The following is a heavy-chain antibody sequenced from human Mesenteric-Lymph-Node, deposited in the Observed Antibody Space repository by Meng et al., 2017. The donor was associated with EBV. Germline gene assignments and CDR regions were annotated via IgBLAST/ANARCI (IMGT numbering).Heavy chain of an antibody. D-gene: IGHD1-20*01. CDR2: ISSSSRSI. J-gene: IGHJ4*02. CDR3: ARDLVTGTLDY. CDR1: SFTFISYS. Sequence: EVQLVESGXXLXKPGGXXRLSCVASSFTFISYSMSWVRQAPGKGLEWVSTISSSSRSIYYSDSVKGRFTISRDNTENSLYLQMNSLRAEDTAVYYCARDLVTGTLDYWGQGPLVTVSS. V-gene: IGHV3-21*02.